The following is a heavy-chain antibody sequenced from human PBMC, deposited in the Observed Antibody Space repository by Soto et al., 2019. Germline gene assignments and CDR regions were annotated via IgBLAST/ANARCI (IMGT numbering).Heavy chain of an antibody. CDR1: GYTFNTYY. CDR3: ARGGHIAVVTASFDN. CDR2: IHPSGGGT. D-gene: IGHD2-21*02. V-gene: IGHV1-46*02. Sequence: QVQLVQSGAEVRKPGASVKVSCKPSGYTFNTYYLHWLRQAPGQALEWMGVIHPSGGGTTYAQKXLXXXTXXRDTCTTTVFMELSSLRSDDTAVYYCARGGHIAVVTASFDNWGQGTLVTVSS. J-gene: IGHJ4*02.